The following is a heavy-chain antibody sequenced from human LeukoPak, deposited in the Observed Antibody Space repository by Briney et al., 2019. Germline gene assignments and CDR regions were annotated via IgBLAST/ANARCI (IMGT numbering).Heavy chain of an antibody. CDR2: ISSSSRTI. V-gene: IGHV3-48*01. CDR1: GFVFNSYS. Sequence: GGSLRLSCAASGFVFNSYSMNWVRQTPGKGLEWVSYISSSSRTIYFADSVKGRFTISRDNGKNSLYLQMNSLRAEDTAVYYCARDYYDGSAYYSYYEYWGQGTLVTVSS. CDR3: ARDYYDGSAYYSYYEY. D-gene: IGHD3-22*01. J-gene: IGHJ4*02.